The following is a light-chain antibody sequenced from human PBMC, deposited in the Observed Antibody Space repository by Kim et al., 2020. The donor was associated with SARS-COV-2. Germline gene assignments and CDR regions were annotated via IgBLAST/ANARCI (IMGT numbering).Light chain of an antibody. J-gene: IGLJ3*02. V-gene: IGLV1-40*01. CDR3: QSYDSSLSGSWV. CDR2: GNT. CDR1: SSNIGAGYE. Sequence: QSVLTQPPSVSGAPGQRVTLSCSGSSSNIGAGYEVHWYQQLPGTAPKLLIYGNTNRPSGVPDRFSGSKSGTSASLAITGLQAEDEADYYCQSYDSSLSGSWVFGGGTQLTVL.